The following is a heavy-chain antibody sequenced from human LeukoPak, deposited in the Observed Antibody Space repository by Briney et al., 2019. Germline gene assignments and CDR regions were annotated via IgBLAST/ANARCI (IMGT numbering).Heavy chain of an antibody. J-gene: IGHJ6*03. V-gene: IGHV3-7*01. CDR3: ARHLVGYCTNGVCQNYMDV. CDR2: IKQDGSEK. CDR1: GFTVGSAW. D-gene: IGHD2-8*01. Sequence: PGGSLRLSCAASGFTVGSAWMSWVRQAPGKGLEWVANIKQDGSEKYYVDSVKGRFTISRDNAKNSLYLQMNSLRAEDTAVYYCARHLVGYCTNGVCQNYMDVWGKGTTVTVSS.